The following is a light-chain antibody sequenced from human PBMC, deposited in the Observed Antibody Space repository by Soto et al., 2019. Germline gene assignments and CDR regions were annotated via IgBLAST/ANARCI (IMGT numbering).Light chain of an antibody. J-gene: IGKJ1*01. CDR3: QQYNNWPPWT. Sequence: EILMTQSPATLSVSPGERATLSCRASRSVTRNVAWYQQRPGQGPRLLIHDASTRATGIPARFSGSGSGTEFTLTISSLQSEDIAVYYCQQYNNWPPWTFSQGTKVEIK. CDR2: DAS. CDR1: RSVTRN. V-gene: IGKV3-15*01.